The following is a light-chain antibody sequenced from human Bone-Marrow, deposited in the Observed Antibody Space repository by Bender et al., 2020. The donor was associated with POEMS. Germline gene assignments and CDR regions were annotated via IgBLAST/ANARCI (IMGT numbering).Light chain of an antibody. Sequence: QSALTQPPSASGSRGQSVTISCTGTSNDVGDYNYVSWYQHHPGKAPKLMIYEVNKRPSGVPDRFSGSKSGNTASLTVSGLQAEDEADFYCRSYTSSDTHVFGTGTKVTVL. CDR1: SNDVGDYNY. CDR3: RSYTSSDTHV. J-gene: IGLJ1*01. V-gene: IGLV2-8*01. CDR2: EVN.